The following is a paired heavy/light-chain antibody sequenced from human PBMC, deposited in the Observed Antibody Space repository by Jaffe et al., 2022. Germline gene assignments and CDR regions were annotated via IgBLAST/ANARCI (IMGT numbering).Heavy chain of an antibody. V-gene: IGHV4-38-2*01. Sequence: QVQLQESGPGLVKPSETLSLTCVVSGYSIRSSYLWGWIRQSPGKGLEWIGSIYDTGSTYYNPSLNSRLTISVDTSKNHFSLKLRSVTAADTAVYYCAKHVRYNFDTLTPDEGYFDSWGQGTLVTVSS. CDR2: IYDTGST. D-gene: IGHD3-9*01. J-gene: IGHJ4*02. CDR3: AKHVRYNFDTLTPDEGYFDS. CDR1: GYSIRSSYL.
Light chain of an antibody. CDR3: QSYDNSLSGSGV. Sequence: QSVLTQPPSVSGAPGQRVTISCIGSSSNIGAGYDVHWYQQLPGTAPKLLIYGNNNRPSGVPDRFSGSKSGTSASLAITGLHSEDEADYYCQSYDNSLSGSGVFGTGTKVTVL. CDR1: SSNIGAGYD. J-gene: IGLJ1*01. CDR2: GNN. V-gene: IGLV1-40*01.